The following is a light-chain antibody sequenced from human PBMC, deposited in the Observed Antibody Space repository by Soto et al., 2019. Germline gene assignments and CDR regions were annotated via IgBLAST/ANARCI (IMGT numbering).Light chain of an antibody. CDR3: EKFNSYPIT. CDR1: QSISRW. V-gene: IGKV1-5*01. Sequence: DIQMTQSPATLSASVGDRGTITCRASQSISRWLTCYQQKPGKGPKLLIYEASSLESGVPSRFSGSGSGTEFTLTISGLQPDDFATYFCEKFNSYPITFGQGTRLEIK. CDR2: EAS. J-gene: IGKJ5*01.